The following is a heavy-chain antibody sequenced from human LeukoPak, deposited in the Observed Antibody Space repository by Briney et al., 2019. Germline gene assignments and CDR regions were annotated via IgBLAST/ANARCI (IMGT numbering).Heavy chain of an antibody. J-gene: IGHJ4*02. V-gene: IGHV1-18*01. CDR1: GGTFSSYA. Sequence: GASVKVSCKASGGTFSSYAISWVRQAPGQGLEWMGWISAYNGNTNYAQKLQGRVTMTTDTSTSTAYMELRSLRSDDTAVYYCARETYYYDSSGYYLLDYWGQGTLVTVSS. D-gene: IGHD3-22*01. CDR3: ARETYYYDSSGYYLLDY. CDR2: ISAYNGNT.